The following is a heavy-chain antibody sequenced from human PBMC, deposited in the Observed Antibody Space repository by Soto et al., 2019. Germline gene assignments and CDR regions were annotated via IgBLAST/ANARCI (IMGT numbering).Heavy chain of an antibody. D-gene: IGHD3-10*01. CDR3: ARDTLGWFGAYGMDV. J-gene: IGHJ6*02. Sequence: PGGSLRLSCAASGFTFSSYGRHWVRQAPGKGLEWVAVIWYDGSNKYYADSVKGRFTISRDNSKNTLYLQMNSLRAEDTAVYYCARDTLGWFGAYGMDVWGQGTTVTVSS. CDR2: IWYDGSNK. CDR1: GFTFSSYG. V-gene: IGHV3-33*01.